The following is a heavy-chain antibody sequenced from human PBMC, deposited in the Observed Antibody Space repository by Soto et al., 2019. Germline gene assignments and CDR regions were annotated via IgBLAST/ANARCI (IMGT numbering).Heavy chain of an antibody. CDR1: EFTFSNYA. Sequence: EVQLLESGGGLVQPGGSLRLSCAASEFTFSNYAMSWVRQAPGKGLEWVSAISYGGGTTYYADSVKGRFTISRDNSKNTLYLQMNSRRAEDTAVYYCAKNPGYSYDSTGYHFDYWGQGTLVTVSS. CDR3: AKNPGYSYDSTGYHFDY. V-gene: IGHV3-23*01. D-gene: IGHD3-22*01. CDR2: ISYGGGTT. J-gene: IGHJ4*02.